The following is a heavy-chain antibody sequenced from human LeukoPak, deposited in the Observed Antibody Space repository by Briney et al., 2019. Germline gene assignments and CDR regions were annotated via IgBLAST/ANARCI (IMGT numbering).Heavy chain of an antibody. J-gene: IGHJ4*02. CDR3: ARLKCGDYGLYYFDY. CDR1: GGSISSYY. V-gene: IGHV4-59*08. CDR2: IYYSNT. D-gene: IGHD2-21*02. Sequence: SSETLSLTCTVSGGSISSYYRSWIRQPPGKGLESIGYIYYSNTNYNPSLKSRVTISVDTSKNQYSLKLSSVTAADTAVYYCARLKCGDYGLYYFDYWGQGTLVTVSS.